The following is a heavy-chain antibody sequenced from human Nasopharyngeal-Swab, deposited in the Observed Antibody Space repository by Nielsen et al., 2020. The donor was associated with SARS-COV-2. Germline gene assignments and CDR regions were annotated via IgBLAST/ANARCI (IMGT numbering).Heavy chain of an antibody. J-gene: IGHJ4*02. CDR2: IYYSGST. Sequence: SETLSLTCTVSGGSISSSSYYWGWIRQPPGKGLEWIGSIYYSGSTYYNPSPKSRVTISVDTSKNQFSLKLSSVTAADTAVYYCARASRGIFGVVSTFDYWGQGTLVTVSS. CDR3: ARASRGIFGVVSTFDY. D-gene: IGHD3-3*01. V-gene: IGHV4-39*07. CDR1: GGSISSSSYY.